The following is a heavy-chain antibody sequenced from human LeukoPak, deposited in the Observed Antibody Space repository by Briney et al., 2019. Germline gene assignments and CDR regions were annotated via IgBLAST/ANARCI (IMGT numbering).Heavy chain of an antibody. D-gene: IGHD6-19*01. V-gene: IGHV4-34*01. CDR2: SDPPGSA. CDR3: ARGRPPDSYSGWYLFDP. CDR1: GVSLSGYY. J-gene: IGHJ5*02. Sequence: PSETLSLTCGVYGVSLSGYYWSWIRQSPGKGLEWIGESDPPGSATYNPSLKSRVTISVDMSKNQFSLNLRSVTAADTGVYYCARGRPPDSYSGWYLFDPWGQGTLVTVSS.